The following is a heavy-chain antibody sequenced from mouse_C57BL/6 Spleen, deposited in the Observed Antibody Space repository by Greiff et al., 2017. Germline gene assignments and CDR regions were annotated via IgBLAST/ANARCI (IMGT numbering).Heavy chain of an antibody. V-gene: IGHV1-4*01. CDR2: INPSSGYT. CDR1: GYTFTSYT. J-gene: IGHJ1*03. D-gene: IGHD2-2*01. Sequence: QVQLQQSGAELARPGASVKMSCKASGYTFTSYTMHWVKQRPGQGLEWIGYINPSSGYTKYNQKFKDKATLTADKSSSTAYMQLSSLTSEDSAVYYFARALSTLFSTTSYWYFDVWGTGTTVTVSS. CDR3: ARALSTLFSTTSYWYFDV.